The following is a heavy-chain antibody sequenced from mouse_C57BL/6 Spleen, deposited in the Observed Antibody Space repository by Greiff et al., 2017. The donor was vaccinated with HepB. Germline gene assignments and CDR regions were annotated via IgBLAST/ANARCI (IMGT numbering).Heavy chain of an antibody. D-gene: IGHD1-1*01. CDR2: INPNNGGT. CDR3: ARSRIDYYGSSYYYYAMDY. V-gene: IGHV1-18*01. J-gene: IGHJ4*01. Sequence: EVQLQESGPELVKPGASVKIPCKASGYTFTDYNMDWVKQSHGKSLEWIGDINPNNGGTIYNQKFKGKATLTVDKSSSTAYMELRSLTSEDTAVYYCARSRIDYYGSSYYYYAMDYWGQGTSVTVSS. CDR1: GYTFTDYN.